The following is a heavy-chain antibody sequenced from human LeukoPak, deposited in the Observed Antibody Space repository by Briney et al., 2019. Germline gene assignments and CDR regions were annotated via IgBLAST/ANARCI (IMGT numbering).Heavy chain of an antibody. Sequence: SETLSLTCAVYGGSFSGYYWSWIRQPPGKGLEWIGEINHSGSTNYNPSLKSRVTISVDTSKNQFSLKLSSVTAADTAVHYCARGKGPTPYYYDSSGYSRTYYFDYWGQGTLVTVSS. D-gene: IGHD3-22*01. J-gene: IGHJ4*02. CDR3: ARGKGPTPYYYDSSGYSRTYYFDY. CDR1: GGSFSGYY. V-gene: IGHV4-34*01. CDR2: INHSGST.